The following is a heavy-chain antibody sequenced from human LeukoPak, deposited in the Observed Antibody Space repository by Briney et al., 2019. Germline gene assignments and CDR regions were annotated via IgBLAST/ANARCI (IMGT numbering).Heavy chain of an antibody. CDR1: GYTFTGYY. D-gene: IGHD2-2*01. V-gene: IGHV1-2*02. Sequence: ASVKVSCKASGYTFTGYYMHWVRQAPGQGLEWMGWINPNSGGTNYAQKFQGRVTMTRDTSISTAYLELSRLRSDDTAVYYCARDEDIAVVPAPIHRTFDYWGQGTLVTVSS. CDR2: INPNSGGT. CDR3: ARDEDIAVVPAPIHRTFDY. J-gene: IGHJ4*02.